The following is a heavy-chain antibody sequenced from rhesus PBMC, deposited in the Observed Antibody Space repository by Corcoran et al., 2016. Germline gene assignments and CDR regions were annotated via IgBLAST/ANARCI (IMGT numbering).Heavy chain of an antibody. CDR3: ANNRFDV. CDR2: VRPEDGDE. Sequence: EVQLVQSGAEVKKPGASVKISCKASGYTFTDHYLHWVRQAPGKGLEWVGGVRPEDGDEDYAQKCRDRVPITADLTTDTAYMKLGSLRSQDTAVSYCANNRFDVWGPGVLVTVSS. J-gene: IGHJ5-1*01. V-gene: IGHV1-111*02. CDR1: GYTFTDHY.